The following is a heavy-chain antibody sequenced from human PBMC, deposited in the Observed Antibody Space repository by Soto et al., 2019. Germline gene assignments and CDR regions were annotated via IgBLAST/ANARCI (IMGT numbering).Heavy chain of an antibody. J-gene: IGHJ4*02. CDR1: GGSISSGSYY. V-gene: IGHV4-39*02. D-gene: IGHD3-10*01. Sequence: QLQLQESGPGLVKPSETLSLTCTVSGGSISSGSYYWGWIRQPPGKGLEWIGSFHYGGSTYYNPSLKSRVTISVDTSKNDFSLQLSSVTAADTAVYYCSRSPGDWAPCDYWGQGTLVTVSS. CDR2: FHYGGST. CDR3: SRSPGDWAPCDY.